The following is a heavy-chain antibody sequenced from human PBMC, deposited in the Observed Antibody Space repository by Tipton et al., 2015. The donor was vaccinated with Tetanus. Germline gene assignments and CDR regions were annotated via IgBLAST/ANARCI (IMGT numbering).Heavy chain of an antibody. CDR3: ARFSYDSGGFYSYFDN. Sequence: TLSLTCTVSGASISSSYWSWVRQPPGKGLEWIGYIHYSGTTNYNPSLKTRVSISVDTSHDQFSLRLTSVSAADTAIYYCARFSYDSGGFYSYFDNWGRGTLVTVSS. J-gene: IGHJ4*02. CDR2: IHYSGTT. D-gene: IGHD3-22*01. V-gene: IGHV4-59*01. CDR1: GASISSSY.